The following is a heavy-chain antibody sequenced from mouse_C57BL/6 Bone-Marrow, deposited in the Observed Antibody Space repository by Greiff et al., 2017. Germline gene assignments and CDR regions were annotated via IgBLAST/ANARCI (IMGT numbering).Heavy chain of an antibody. Sequence: QVQLQQPGAELVKPGASVKLSCKASGYTFTSYWMHWVKQRPGQGLEWIGRIHPNRGSTNYNEKFKSKATLTVDKSSSTAYMQLISLASEYTTVYYCAGYEIAYWGQGTTLTVSS. CDR3: AGYEIAY. D-gene: IGHD2-3*01. J-gene: IGHJ2*01. CDR1: GYTFTSYW. V-gene: IGHV1-64*01. CDR2: IHPNRGST.